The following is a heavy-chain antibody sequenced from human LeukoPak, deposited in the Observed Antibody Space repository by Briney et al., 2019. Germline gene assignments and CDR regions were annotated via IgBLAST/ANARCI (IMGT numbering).Heavy chain of an antibody. CDR3: TTGGGWLTDY. J-gene: IGHJ4*02. Sequence: AEPLSLTCTVADSSITDSFGGWFRLSPGEGLEWIGFLHGSASTIYNASLKGRASISADKSRSHFSLRLTSLTASDTAIYFCTTGGGWLTDYWGRGNLVTVSS. V-gene: IGHV4-59*01. CDR1: DSSITDSF. CDR2: LHGSAST. D-gene: IGHD5-24*01.